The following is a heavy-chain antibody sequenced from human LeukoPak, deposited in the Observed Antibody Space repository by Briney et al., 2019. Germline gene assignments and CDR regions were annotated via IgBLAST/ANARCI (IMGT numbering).Heavy chain of an antibody. V-gene: IGHV3-7*01. CDR2: IKQDGDEK. D-gene: IGHD1-1*01. J-gene: IGHJ4*02. CDR1: GFTFSSYW. Sequence: GGSLRLSCAASGFTFSSYWTTWVRQAPGKGLEWVANIKQDGDEKYYVDSVKGRFTISRDNAKNSLYLQMNSLRVEDTAVYYCARGYWNFDNWGQGTLVSVSS. CDR3: ARGYWNFDN.